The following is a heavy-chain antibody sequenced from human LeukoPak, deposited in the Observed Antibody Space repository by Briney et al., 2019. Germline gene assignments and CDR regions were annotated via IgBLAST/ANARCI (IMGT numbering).Heavy chain of an antibody. J-gene: IGHJ4*02. D-gene: IGHD3-16*01. CDR2: ISGSGGNT. CDR3: AKGGLRGGTYNDDF. CDR1: GFSFSIYG. Sequence: PGGSLRLSCEASGFSFSIYGMSWVRQAPGKGLEWVSGISGSGGNTYYAEALTGRFTVSRDNSKNTLYLQMNSLRAEDTALYYCAKGGLRGGTYNDDFWSQGTLVTVSS. V-gene: IGHV3-23*01.